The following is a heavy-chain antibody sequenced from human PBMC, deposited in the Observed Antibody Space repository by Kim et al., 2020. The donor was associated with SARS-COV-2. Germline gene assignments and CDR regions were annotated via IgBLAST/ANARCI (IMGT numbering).Heavy chain of an antibody. CDR3: AKFHSSGYYPDY. CDR1: GFTFSSYG. V-gene: IGHV3-30*18. D-gene: IGHD3-22*01. CDR2: ISYDGSNK. Sequence: GGSLRLSCAASGFTFSSYGMHWVRQAPGKGLEWVAVISYDGSNKYYADSVKGRFTISRDNSKNTLYLQMNSLRAEDTAVYYCAKFHSSGYYPDYWGQGTLVTVSS. J-gene: IGHJ4*02.